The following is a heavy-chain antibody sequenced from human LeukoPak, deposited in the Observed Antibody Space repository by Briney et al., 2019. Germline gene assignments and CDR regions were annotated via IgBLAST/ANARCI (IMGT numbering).Heavy chain of an antibody. V-gene: IGHV4-38-2*02. CDR1: GGSISSYY. CDR3: GRSYHDDAWAAFDI. Sequence: PSETLSLTCTVSGGSISSYYWGWIRQTPGKGLEWFGSIYHNGVTFYNPSLRSRLSISLDTSKNQFSLRLSSVTAADTAVYYCGRSYHDDAWAAFDIWGQGTVVTVSS. D-gene: IGHD3-16*01. CDR2: IYHNGVT. J-gene: IGHJ3*02.